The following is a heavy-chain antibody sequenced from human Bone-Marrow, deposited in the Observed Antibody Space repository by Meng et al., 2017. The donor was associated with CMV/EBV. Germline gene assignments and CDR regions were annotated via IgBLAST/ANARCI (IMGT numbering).Heavy chain of an antibody. CDR1: GYTFTSYG. V-gene: IGHV1-18*01. CDR2: ISAYNGNT. D-gene: IGHD3-3*01. Sequence: ASVKVSCKASGYTFTSYGISWVRQAPGQGLEWMGWISAYNGNTNYAQKLQGRVTMTTDTSTSTAYMELRSLRSDDTAVYYCARDVPNYDFWSGYYDYYYGMDVWGQGTMVTVSS. J-gene: IGHJ6*02. CDR3: ARDVPNYDFWSGYYDYYYGMDV.